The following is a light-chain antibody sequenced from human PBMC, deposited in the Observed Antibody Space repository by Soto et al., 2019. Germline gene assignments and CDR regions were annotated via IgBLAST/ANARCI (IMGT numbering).Light chain of an antibody. Sequence: QSALTQPPSVSGAPGQRVTISCTGSSSNIGAGYDVHWYQQLPGRAPKLLIYANSNRPSGVPDRSSGSRSGTSASLAITGLQAEDEADYSCQSYDSSLSGFYVFGTGTKVTVL. CDR3: QSYDSSLSGFYV. V-gene: IGLV1-40*01. CDR2: ANS. J-gene: IGLJ1*01. CDR1: SSNIGAGYD.